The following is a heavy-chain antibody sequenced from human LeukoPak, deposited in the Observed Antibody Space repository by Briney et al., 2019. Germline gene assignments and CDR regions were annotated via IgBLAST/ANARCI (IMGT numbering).Heavy chain of an antibody. V-gene: IGHV4-59*01. D-gene: IGHD4-11*01. CDR3: ACYSALGRTFDC. CDR2: VHHSFSS. J-gene: IGHJ4*02. CDR1: GASMNDYY. Sequence: PSETLSLTCAVSGASMNDYYWSWIRQTPGKGLEWIGHVHHSFSSNFSPSLKSRVTMSMDTSKSQFSLRVTSVTAADTAVYYCACYSALGRTFDCWGQGTQVTVSS.